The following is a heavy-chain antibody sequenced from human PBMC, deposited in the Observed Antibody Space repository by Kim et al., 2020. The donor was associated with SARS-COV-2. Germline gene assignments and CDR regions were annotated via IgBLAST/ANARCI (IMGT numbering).Heavy chain of an antibody. CDR3: AILTYYDSSGPFDY. J-gene: IGHJ4*02. D-gene: IGHD3-22*01. CDR2: INAGNGNT. V-gene: IGHV1-3*01. Sequence: ASVKVSCKASGYTFTSYAMHLVRQAPGQRLEWMGWINAGNGNTKYSQKFQGRVTITRDTSASTAYMELSSLRSEGTAVYYCAILTYYDSSGPFDYWGQGTLVAVSS. CDR1: GYTFTSYA.